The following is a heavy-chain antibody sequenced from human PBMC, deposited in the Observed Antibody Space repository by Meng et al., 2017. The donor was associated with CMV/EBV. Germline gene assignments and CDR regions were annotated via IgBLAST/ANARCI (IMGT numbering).Heavy chain of an antibody. CDR2: IIPIFGTA. CDR3: ARDPLKRSKDYAQEYYYYYGMDV. D-gene: IGHD4-17*01. V-gene: IGHV1-69*05. CDR1: GGTFSSYA. J-gene: IGHJ6*02. Sequence: SVKVSCKASGGTFSSYAISWVRQAPGQGLEWMGGIIPIFGTANYAQKFQGRVTITTDESTSTAYMELSSLRSEDTAVYYCARDPLKRSKDYAQEYYYYYGMDVWGQGTTVTVSS.